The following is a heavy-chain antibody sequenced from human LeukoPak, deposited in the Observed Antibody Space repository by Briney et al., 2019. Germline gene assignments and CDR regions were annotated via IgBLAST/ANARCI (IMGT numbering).Heavy chain of an antibody. CDR2: ITPNSGGT. J-gene: IGHJ3*02. CDR3: ARVYRWLHPNDAFDI. Sequence: ASVKVSCKASGYTFTGYYMHWVRQAPGQGLEWMGWITPNSGGTNYAQKYQGRDTMTSDTSISTAYMELSRLRSNDTAVYYCARVYRWLHPNDAFDIWGQGTMVTVSS. D-gene: IGHD5-12*01. CDR1: GYTFTGYY. V-gene: IGHV1-2*02.